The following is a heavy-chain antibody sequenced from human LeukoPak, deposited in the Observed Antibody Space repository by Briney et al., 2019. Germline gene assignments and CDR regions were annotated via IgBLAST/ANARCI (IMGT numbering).Heavy chain of an antibody. J-gene: IGHJ4*02. V-gene: IGHV3-15*01. CDR1: GFTFSNTW. Sequence: GGSLRLSCAASGFTFSNTWMSWVPQAPGKGLEWVVRIKSNTDGGTTNYAPNVKGRFTISRDDSKNTLYLQMTSLKTEDTAVYYCTTTVRGVMGYYFDYWGQGTLVTVSS. CDR3: TTTVRGVMGYYFDY. D-gene: IGHD3-10*01. CDR2: IKSNTDGGTT.